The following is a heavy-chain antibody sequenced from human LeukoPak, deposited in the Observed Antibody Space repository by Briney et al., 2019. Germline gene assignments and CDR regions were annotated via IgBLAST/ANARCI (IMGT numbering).Heavy chain of an antibody. D-gene: IGHD2-2*01. CDR2: IYYSGST. Sequence: SETLSLTCTVSGGSISSSSYYWGWIRQPPGKGLEWIGSIYYSGSTYYNPSLKSRVTISVDKSKNQFSLKLSSVTAADTAVYYCARVTQLRYFDYWGQGTLVTVSS. CDR1: GGSISSSSYY. CDR3: ARVTQLRYFDY. V-gene: IGHV4-39*07. J-gene: IGHJ4*02.